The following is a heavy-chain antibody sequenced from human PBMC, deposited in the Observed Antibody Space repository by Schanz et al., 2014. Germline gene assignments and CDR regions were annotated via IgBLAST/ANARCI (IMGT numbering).Heavy chain of an antibody. CDR1: GFTFSNHG. CDR3: ARDRLECGAECYSVEVFEI. CDR2: IWYDGSNE. V-gene: IGHV3-33*01. J-gene: IGHJ4*02. Sequence: QVQLVESGGGVVQPGRSLRLSCAASGFTFSNHGMHWVRQSPGKGLEWVALIWYDGSNEYYADSVKGRFTISRDNPKKTLYLQMNSLRAEDTAVYYCARDRLECGAECYSVEVFEIWGQGTLVIVSS. D-gene: IGHD2-21*01.